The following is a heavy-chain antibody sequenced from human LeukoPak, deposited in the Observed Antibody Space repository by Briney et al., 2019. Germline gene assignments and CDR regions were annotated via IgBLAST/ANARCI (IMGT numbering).Heavy chain of an antibody. CDR3: AKNSGSYWFDP. V-gene: IGHV3-30*18. J-gene: IGHJ5*02. CDR1: GFTSSSYG. D-gene: IGHD1-26*01. Sequence: GGSLRLSCAASGFTSSSYGMHWVRQAPGKGLEWVAVISYDGSNKYYADSVKGRFTISRDNSKNTLYLQMNSLRAEDTAVYYCAKNSGSYWFDPWGQGTLVTVSS. CDR2: ISYDGSNK.